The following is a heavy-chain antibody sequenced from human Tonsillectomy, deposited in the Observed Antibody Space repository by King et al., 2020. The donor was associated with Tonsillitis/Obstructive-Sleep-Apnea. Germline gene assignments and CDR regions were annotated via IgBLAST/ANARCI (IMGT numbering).Heavy chain of an antibody. J-gene: IGHJ1*01. V-gene: IGHV3-21*01. Sequence: VQLVESGGGLVKPGGSLRLSCAGSGFTFSDYTMNWVRQAPGKGLEWVSSISSSSSYIFYADSVRGRFTISRDNAKNSLYLQLNSLRAEDTAVYYCARDLESNWNFGYFEHWGQGTLVTVPS. CDR1: GFTFSDYT. CDR3: ARDLESNWNFGYFEH. D-gene: IGHD1-7*01. CDR2: ISSSSSYI.